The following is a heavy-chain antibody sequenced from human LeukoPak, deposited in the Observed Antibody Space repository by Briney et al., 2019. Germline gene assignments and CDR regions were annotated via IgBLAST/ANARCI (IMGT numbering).Heavy chain of an antibody. Sequence: GGSLRLSCSASGFTFRNFAISWVRQAPGKGLEWVSSISSSSSYIYYADSVKGRFTISRDNAKNSLYLQMNSLRAEDTAVYYCARYYCSSTSCYTPYYMDVWGKGTTVTVSS. CDR1: GFTFRNFA. CDR3: ARYYCSSTSCYTPYYMDV. V-gene: IGHV3-21*01. D-gene: IGHD2-2*02. J-gene: IGHJ6*03. CDR2: ISSSSSYI.